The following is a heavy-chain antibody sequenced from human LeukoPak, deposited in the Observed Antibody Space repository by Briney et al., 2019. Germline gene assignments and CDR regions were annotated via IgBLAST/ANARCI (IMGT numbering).Heavy chain of an antibody. CDR1: GFTFSSYG. CDR2: IWYDGSNK. D-gene: IGHD3-22*01. V-gene: IGHV3-33*01. Sequence: GGSLRLSCAASGFTFSSYGMHWVRQAPGKGLEWVAVIWYDGSNKYYADSVKGRFTISRDNSKNTLYLQMNSLRAEDTAVYYCAGKYYYYSSGLYWGQGTLVTVSS. J-gene: IGHJ4*02. CDR3: AGKYYYYSSGLY.